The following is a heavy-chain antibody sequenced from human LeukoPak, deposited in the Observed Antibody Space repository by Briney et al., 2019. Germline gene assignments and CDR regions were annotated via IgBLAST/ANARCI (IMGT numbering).Heavy chain of an antibody. D-gene: IGHD5-18*01. CDR2: ISSSSNYI. CDR1: GFSFSSYG. CDR3: AKGDEKIYSYGSLFDY. V-gene: IGHV3-21*01. J-gene: IGHJ4*02. Sequence: PGGPLRLSCAASGFSFSSYGMNWVRQAPGKGLEWVSSISSSSNYIFYADSVKGRFTISRDNARNTLYLHMNSLRVEDTAVYYCAKGDEKIYSYGSLFDYWGQGTLVTVSS.